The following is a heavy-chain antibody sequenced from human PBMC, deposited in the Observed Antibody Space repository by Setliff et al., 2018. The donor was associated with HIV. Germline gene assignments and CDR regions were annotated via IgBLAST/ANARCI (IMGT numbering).Heavy chain of an antibody. CDR2: VTPILHTT. CDR3: ARDHQTMLWLDY. CDR1: GDTFSTYV. V-gene: IGHV1-69*10. D-gene: IGHD2-21*01. Sequence: SVKVSCKSSGDTFSTYVFTWVRQAPGQGLEWMGGVTPILHTTNYAQKFQGRVTITADISTRTVYMELSSLTSVDTAIYYCARDHQTMLWLDYWGQGTLVTVSS. J-gene: IGHJ4*02.